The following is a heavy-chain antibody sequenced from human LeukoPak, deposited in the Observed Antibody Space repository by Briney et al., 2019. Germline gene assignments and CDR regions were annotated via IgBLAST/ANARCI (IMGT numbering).Heavy chain of an antibody. V-gene: IGHV4-30-2*01. J-gene: IGHJ4*02. D-gene: IGHD5-24*01. CDR2: IYHSGST. Sequence: SETLSLTCTVSGGSISSGGYYWSWIRQPPGKGLEWIGYIYHSGSTYYNPSLKSRVTVSVDRSKNHFSLKLSSVTAADTAVYYCARNRDGYNSFDYWGQGTLVTVSS. CDR3: ARNRDGYNSFDY. CDR1: GGSISSGGYY.